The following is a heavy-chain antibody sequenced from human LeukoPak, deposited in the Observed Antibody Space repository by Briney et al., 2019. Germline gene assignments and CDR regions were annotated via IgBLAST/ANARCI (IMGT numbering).Heavy chain of an antibody. D-gene: IGHD3-3*01. CDR3: ARTTHQSYYDFWSGQGGFDY. Sequence: EASVKVSCKASGYTFTSYDINWVRQATGQGLEWMGWMNPNSGNTGYAQKLQGRVTMTRNTSISTAYMELSSLRSEDTAVYYCARTTHQSYYDFWSGQGGFDYWGQGTLVTVSS. V-gene: IGHV1-8*01. J-gene: IGHJ4*02. CDR1: GYTFTSYD. CDR2: MNPNSGNT.